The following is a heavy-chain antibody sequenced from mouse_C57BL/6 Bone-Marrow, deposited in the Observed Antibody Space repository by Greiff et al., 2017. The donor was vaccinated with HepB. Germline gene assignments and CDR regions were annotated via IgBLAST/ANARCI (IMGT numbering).Heavy chain of an antibody. D-gene: IGHD1-1*01. J-gene: IGHJ4*01. CDR2: ISSGGSYT. CDR1: GFTFSSYG. Sequence: EVKVVESGGDLVKPGGSLKLSCAASGFTFSSYGMSWVRQTPDKRLEWVATISSGGSYTYYPDSVKGRFTISRDNAKNTLYLQMSSLKSEDTAMYYCARGGLYYGSSYAMDYWGQGTSVTVSS. V-gene: IGHV5-6*01. CDR3: ARGGLYYGSSYAMDY.